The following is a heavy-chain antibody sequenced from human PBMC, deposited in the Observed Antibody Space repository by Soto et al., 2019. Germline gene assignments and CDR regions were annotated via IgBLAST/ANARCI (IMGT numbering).Heavy chain of an antibody. CDR3: ARDSIAAAGNRRYYFDY. CDR1: GGSISSSSW. J-gene: IGHJ4*02. D-gene: IGHD6-13*01. CDR2: IYHTGNT. Sequence: SETLSLTCAVSGGSISSSSWWSWVRQPPGKGLEWIGEIYHTGNTNYNPSLESRVTISLDKSKNQFSLNLNSVTAADTAVYYCARDSIAAAGNRRYYFDYWGQGTLVTVS. V-gene: IGHV4-4*02.